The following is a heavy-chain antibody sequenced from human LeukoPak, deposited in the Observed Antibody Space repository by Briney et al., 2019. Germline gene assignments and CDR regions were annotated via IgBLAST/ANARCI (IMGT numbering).Heavy chain of an antibody. CDR1: GFTFSSYW. CDR3: ARVHSGSYWPRDFDY. V-gene: IGHV3-7*01. J-gene: IGHJ4*02. D-gene: IGHD1-26*01. CDR2: IKQDGSEK. Sequence: GGSLRLSCAASGFTFSSYWMSWVRQAPGKGLEWVANIKQDGSEKYYVDSVKGRFTISRDDAKNSLYLQMNSLRAEDTAVYYCARVHSGSYWPRDFDYWGQGTLVTVSS.